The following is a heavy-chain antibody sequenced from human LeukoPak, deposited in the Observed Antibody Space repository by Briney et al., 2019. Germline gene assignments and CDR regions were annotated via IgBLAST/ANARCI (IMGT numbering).Heavy chain of an antibody. V-gene: IGHV1-2*02. J-gene: IGHJ4*02. CDR3: GTLLSNGPFDY. Sequence: ASVKVSCKASGGTFSSYAISWVRQAPGQGLEWMGYIYPNSGATKYAQKFQGRVTMTRDTSISTAYMELSGLRSDDTAVYYCGTLLSNGPFDYWGQGSLVTVSS. CDR1: GGTFSSYA. CDR2: IYPNSGAT.